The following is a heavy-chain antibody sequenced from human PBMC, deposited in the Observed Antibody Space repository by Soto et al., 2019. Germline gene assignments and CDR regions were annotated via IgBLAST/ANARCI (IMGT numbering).Heavy chain of an antibody. D-gene: IGHD4-4*01. Sequence: SETLSLTCTVSGGSISSYYWSWIRQPPGKGLEWIGYIYYSGSTNYNPSLKSRVTISVDTSKNQFSLKLSSVTAADTAVYYCARGSYDYRHFDYWGQGTLVTVSS. V-gene: IGHV4-59*01. CDR3: ARGSYDYRHFDY. CDR2: IYYSGST. CDR1: GGSISSYY. J-gene: IGHJ4*02.